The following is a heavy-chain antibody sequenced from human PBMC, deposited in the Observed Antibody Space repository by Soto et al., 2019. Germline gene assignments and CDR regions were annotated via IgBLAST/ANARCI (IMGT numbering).Heavy chain of an antibody. CDR1: GFTFSSYG. V-gene: IGHV3-30*18. Sequence: GGSLRLSCAASGFTFSSYGMHWVRQAPGKGLEWVAVISYDGSNKYYADSVKGRFTISRDNSKNTLYLQMNSLRAEDTAVYYCAKSSFSSYGDYVDGAFDYWGQGTLVTVSS. CDR2: ISYDGSNK. D-gene: IGHD4-17*01. CDR3: AKSSFSSYGDYVDGAFDY. J-gene: IGHJ4*02.